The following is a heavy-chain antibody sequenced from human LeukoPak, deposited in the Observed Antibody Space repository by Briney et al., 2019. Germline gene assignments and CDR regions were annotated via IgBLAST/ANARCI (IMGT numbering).Heavy chain of an antibody. CDR3: ARRHLGFCSGGSCRDFDY. Sequence: PSETLSLTCTVSGGSMSSSSYYWGWIRQPPGKGLEWIGSIYYSGSTYQNPSLKSRVTISVDTSKNQFSLKLSSVTAADTAVYYCARRHLGFCSGGSCRDFDYWGQGTLVTVSS. V-gene: IGHV4-39*07. CDR1: GGSMSSSSYY. CDR2: IYYSGST. J-gene: IGHJ4*02. D-gene: IGHD2-15*01.